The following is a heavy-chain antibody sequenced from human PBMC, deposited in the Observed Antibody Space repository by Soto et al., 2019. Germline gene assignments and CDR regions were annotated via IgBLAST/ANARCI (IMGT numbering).Heavy chain of an antibody. CDR1: GGSISSSSYY. Sequence: SETLSLPCTVSGGSISSSSYYWGWIRQPPGKGLEWIGSIYYSGSTYYNPSLKSRVTISVDTSKNQFSLKLSSVTAADTAVYYCASSPLGYCSGGSCLNWFDPWGQGTLVTVSS. V-gene: IGHV4-39*01. D-gene: IGHD2-15*01. J-gene: IGHJ5*02. CDR2: IYYSGST. CDR3: ASSPLGYCSGGSCLNWFDP.